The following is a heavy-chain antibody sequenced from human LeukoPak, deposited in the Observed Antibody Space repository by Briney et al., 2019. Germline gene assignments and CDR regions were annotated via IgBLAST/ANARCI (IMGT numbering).Heavy chain of an antibody. Sequence: GGSLRLSCAASGFTFSSYWMHWVRQAPGKGLEWVSRINSDGSSTSYADSVKGRFTISRDNAKNTLYLQMNSLRAEDTAVYYCARAYSSWSVSGAFDIWGQGTMVTVSS. D-gene: IGHD6-13*01. CDR3: ARAYSSWSVSGAFDI. J-gene: IGHJ3*02. CDR1: GFTFSSYW. V-gene: IGHV3-74*01. CDR2: INSDGSST.